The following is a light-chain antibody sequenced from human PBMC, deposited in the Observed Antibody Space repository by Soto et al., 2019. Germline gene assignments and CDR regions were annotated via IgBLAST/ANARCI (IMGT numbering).Light chain of an antibody. CDR3: QQYNNWPPWT. CDR2: GAS. V-gene: IGKV3-15*01. Sequence: EIVMTQSPATLSVSPGERATLSCRASQSVSNNLAWYQQKPGQAPRLLIYGASTRATGISARFSGSESGTEFTLTISSLQSEDFAVYYCQQYNNWPPWTFGQGTKVDI. CDR1: QSVSNN. J-gene: IGKJ1*01.